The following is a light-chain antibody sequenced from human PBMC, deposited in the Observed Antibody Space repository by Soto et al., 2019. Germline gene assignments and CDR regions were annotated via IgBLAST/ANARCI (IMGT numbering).Light chain of an antibody. J-gene: IGLJ2*01. CDR1: SSDVGTYNL. CDR3: CSYAGSSTFVV. Sequence: QSALTQPASVSGSPGQSITISCTGTSSDVGTYNLVSWYQQHPGKAPKLIISEVSKRPSGVSHRFSGSKSGNTASLTISGLQAEDEADYYCCSYAGSSTFVVFGGGTQLTVL. V-gene: IGLV2-23*02. CDR2: EVS.